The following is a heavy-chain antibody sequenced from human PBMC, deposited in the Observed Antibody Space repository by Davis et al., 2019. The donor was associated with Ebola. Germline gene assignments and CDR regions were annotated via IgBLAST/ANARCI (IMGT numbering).Heavy chain of an antibody. CDR3: AGGLFRFLEWSLDY. CDR2: IYHSGST. Sequence: SETLSLTCIVSGDSISSGGYYWSWIRQHPGKGLEWIGYIYHSGSTYYNPSLKSRVTISVDRSKNQLSLNLSSVTAADTAVYYCAGGLFRFLEWSLDYWGQGTLVTVSS. J-gene: IGHJ4*02. D-gene: IGHD3-3*01. CDR1: GDSISSGGYY. V-gene: IGHV4-30-2*01.